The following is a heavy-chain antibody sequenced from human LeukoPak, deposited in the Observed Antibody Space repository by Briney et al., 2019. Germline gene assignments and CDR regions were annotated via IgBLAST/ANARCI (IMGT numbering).Heavy chain of an antibody. D-gene: IGHD2-15*01. CDR2: IIPILGIA. Sequence: GSSVKVSCKASGGTFSSYAISWVRQAPGHGLEWMGRIIPILGIANYAQKFQGRVTITADKSTSTAYMELSSLRSEDTAVYYCARDSRVVVWTDDPTDYYYYGMDVWGQGTTVTVSS. CDR1: GGTFSSYA. V-gene: IGHV1-69*04. CDR3: ARDSRVVVWTDDPTDYYYYGMDV. J-gene: IGHJ6*02.